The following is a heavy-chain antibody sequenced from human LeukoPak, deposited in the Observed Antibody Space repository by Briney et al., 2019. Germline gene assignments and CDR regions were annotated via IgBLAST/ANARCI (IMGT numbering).Heavy chain of an antibody. J-gene: IGHJ4*02. CDR3: TEGYGHFEC. CDR2: IKEDGSEK. Sequence: GGSLRLSCAASGFDFSTSWMTWVRQAPGKGLEWVANIKEDGSEKYHVDSVEGRFIISRDNAKESVYLQMNSLRVDDTAVYYCTEGYGHFECWGQGTLVTVSS. D-gene: IGHD5-18*01. V-gene: IGHV3-7*01. CDR1: GFDFSTSW.